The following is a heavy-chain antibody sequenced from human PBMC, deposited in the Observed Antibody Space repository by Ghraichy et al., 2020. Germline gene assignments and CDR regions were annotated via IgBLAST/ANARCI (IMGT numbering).Heavy chain of an antibody. CDR3: ARGRKVVAGTDY. CDR2: INNDGIIT. J-gene: IGHJ4*02. CDR1: GFTFSSYW. D-gene: IGHD3-22*01. Sequence: GSLRLSCAASGFTFSSYWMHWVRQVPGKGLVWVSRINNDGIITDYADSVKGRFTISRDNAKNTLYLQMNSLTVEDTAVYYCARGRKVVAGTDYWGQGTLVTVSS. V-gene: IGHV3-74*01.